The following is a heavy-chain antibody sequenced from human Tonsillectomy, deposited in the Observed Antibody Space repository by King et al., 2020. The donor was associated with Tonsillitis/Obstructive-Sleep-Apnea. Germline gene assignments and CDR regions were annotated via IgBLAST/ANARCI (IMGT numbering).Heavy chain of an antibody. V-gene: IGHV4-59*01. CDR3: ARTDLVVPQFDP. Sequence: QLQESGPGLVKPSETLSLTCTVAGGSISGCYWSWVRPPPGKGLEWIGYIYHSGSTNYNPSLKSRVTLSVDKSKTQFSLKLSSVTAADTAVYYCARTDLVVPQFDPWGQGTLVTVSS. CDR1: GGSISGCY. CDR2: IYHSGST. D-gene: IGHD2-21*01. J-gene: IGHJ5*02.